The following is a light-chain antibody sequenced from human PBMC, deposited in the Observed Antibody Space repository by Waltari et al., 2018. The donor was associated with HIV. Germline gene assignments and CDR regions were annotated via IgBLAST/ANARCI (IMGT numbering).Light chain of an antibody. CDR2: TNN. J-gene: IGLJ2*01. CDR1: SSDIGAPYD. V-gene: IGLV1-40*01. Sequence: QSVLTQPPSMSAAPGQRVTISCTGSSSDIGAPYDVHWYQQLPGTAPKLLIYTNNNRPSGVPDRFSGSKSGTSASLAITGLQPEDEAEYFCQSYDNSLKVIFGGGTRLTVL. CDR3: QSYDNSLKVI.